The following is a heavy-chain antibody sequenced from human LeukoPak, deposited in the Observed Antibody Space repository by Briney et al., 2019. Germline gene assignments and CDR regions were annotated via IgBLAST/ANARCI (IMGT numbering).Heavy chain of an antibody. CDR1: GGSISSTSYY. J-gene: IGHJ6*03. D-gene: IGHD3-10*01. Sequence: SETLSLTCTVSGGSISSTSYYWGWIRQPPGKGLEWIGSIYYSGSTYYNPSLKSRVTISVDTSKNQLSLKLSSVTAADTAVYYCARGSWGYGSGRLYYMDVWGKGTTVTVSS. CDR3: ARGSWGYGSGRLYYMDV. CDR2: IYYSGST. V-gene: IGHV4-39*01.